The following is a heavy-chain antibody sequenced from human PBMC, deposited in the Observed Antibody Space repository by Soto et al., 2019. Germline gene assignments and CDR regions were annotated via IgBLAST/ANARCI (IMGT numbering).Heavy chain of an antibody. CDR2: INPATGAA. CDR1: GYPVTAYY. CDR3: ASGGGVGVAGSAAFDM. J-gene: IGHJ3*02. D-gene: IGHD3-3*01. V-gene: IGHV1-2*02. Sequence: QLHLVQSGAVVKKPGASVTVSCSASGYPVTAYYMHWVRQAPGRGLEWMGGINPATGAAKYTQTFKGRVTMTRETSTSTVFMDLSGRTSGDTAVFYCASGGGVGVAGSAAFDMWGQGTLVTVSS.